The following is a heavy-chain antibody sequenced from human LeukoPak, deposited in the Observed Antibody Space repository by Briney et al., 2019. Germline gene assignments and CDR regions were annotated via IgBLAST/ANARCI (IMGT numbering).Heavy chain of an antibody. CDR3: ARGGLFGWVNARDDY. CDR2: INPNSGGT. V-gene: IGHV1-2*02. D-gene: IGHD2-2*01. J-gene: IGHJ4*02. CDR1: GYTFTGYY. Sequence: ASVKVSCKASGYTFTGYYMHWVRQAPGQGLEWMGWINPNSGGTNYAQKFQGRVTMTRDTSISTAYMELSRLRSDDTAVYYCARGGLFGWVNARDDYWGQGTLVTVSS.